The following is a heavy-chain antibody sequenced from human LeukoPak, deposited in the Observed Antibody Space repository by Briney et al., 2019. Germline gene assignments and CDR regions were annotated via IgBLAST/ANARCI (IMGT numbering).Heavy chain of an antibody. CDR1: GFTFSSYG. CDR2: IWYDGSNK. Sequence: PGGSLRLSCAASGFTFSSYGMHWVRQAPGKGLEWVAVIWYDGSNKYHADSVKGRFTISRDNSKNTLYLQMDSLRAEDTAVYYCTTRLQHHFDYWGQGTQVTVSS. CDR3: TTRLQHHFDY. D-gene: IGHD2-15*01. V-gene: IGHV3-33*01. J-gene: IGHJ4*02.